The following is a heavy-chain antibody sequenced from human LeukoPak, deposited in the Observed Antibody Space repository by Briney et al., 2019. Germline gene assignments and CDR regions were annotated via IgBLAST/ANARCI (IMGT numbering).Heavy chain of an antibody. CDR1: GYPINSAYS. D-gene: IGHD2-2*01. J-gene: IGHJ6*03. CDR3: ARQYDSYFYYYLDL. Sequence: PSETLSLTCAVSGYPINSAYSWVWVRQPPGKGLEWIGSLYHPDSTYYNPSLESRVTMSVDTSRNQFSLKLSFVTAADTAVYYCARQYDSYFYYYLDLWGTGTTVTVSS. V-gene: IGHV4-38-2*01. CDR2: LYHPDST.